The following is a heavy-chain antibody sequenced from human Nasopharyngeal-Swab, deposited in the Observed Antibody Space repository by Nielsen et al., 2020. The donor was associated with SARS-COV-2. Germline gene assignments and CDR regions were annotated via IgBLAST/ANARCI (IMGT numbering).Heavy chain of an antibody. V-gene: IGHV4-34*01. CDR1: GGSFSGYY. J-gene: IGHJ4*02. CDR3: ARGGIGYSSGWVFDY. CDR2: INHSGST. D-gene: IGHD6-19*01. Sequence: SETLSLTCAVYGGSFSGYYWSWIRQPPGKGLEWIGEINHSGSTNYNPSLKSRVTISVDTSKNQFSLKLSSVTAADTAVYYCARGGIGYSSGWVFDYWGQGTLVTVSS.